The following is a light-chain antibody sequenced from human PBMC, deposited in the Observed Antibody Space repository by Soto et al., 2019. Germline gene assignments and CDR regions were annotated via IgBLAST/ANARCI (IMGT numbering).Light chain of an antibody. CDR2: GAS. CDR1: QSVSSN. Sequence: EIGLTQSPATLSVSPGESATLSCRASQSVSSNLAWYQQKPGQAPRLLIYGASSRATGIPDRISGSGSGTDFTLTISRLEPEDFAVYFCQQYGSSPITFGQGTRLEIK. V-gene: IGKV3-20*01. CDR3: QQYGSSPIT. J-gene: IGKJ5*01.